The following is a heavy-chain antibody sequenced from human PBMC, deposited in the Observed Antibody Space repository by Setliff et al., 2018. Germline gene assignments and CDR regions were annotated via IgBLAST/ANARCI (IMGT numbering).Heavy chain of an antibody. Sequence: ASVKVSCKASGYTFTSYAMHWVRQAPGQRLEWMGWINAGNGNTKYSQKFQGRVTMTRDTSTSTVYMELSSLRSEGTAVYYCARAGGSYYYWGQGTLVTVSS. CDR3: ARAGGSYYY. J-gene: IGHJ4*02. V-gene: IGHV1-3*01. CDR2: INAGNGNT. D-gene: IGHD1-26*01. CDR1: GYTFTSYA.